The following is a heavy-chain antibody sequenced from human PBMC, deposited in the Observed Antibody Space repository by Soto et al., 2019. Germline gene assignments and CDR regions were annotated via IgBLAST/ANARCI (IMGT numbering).Heavy chain of an antibody. D-gene: IGHD3-22*01. CDR2: ISYDGSNK. J-gene: IGHJ6*02. Sequence: QVQLVESGGGVVQPGRSLRLSCAASGFTFSSYGMHWVRQAPGKGLEWVAVISYDGSNKYYADSVKGRFTISRDNSKNTLYLQMNSLRAEDTAVYYCAKSDKYYYDSSGSLYYYYGMDVWGQGTTVTVSS. CDR3: AKSDKYYYDSSGSLYYYYGMDV. V-gene: IGHV3-30*18. CDR1: GFTFSSYG.